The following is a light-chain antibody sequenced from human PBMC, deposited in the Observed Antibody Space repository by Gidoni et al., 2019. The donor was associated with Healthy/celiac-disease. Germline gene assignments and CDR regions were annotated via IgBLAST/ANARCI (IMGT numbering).Light chain of an antibody. Sequence: SSELTQDPALSVAWGQTVRITWQGDSLRSYYASWYQQKPGQAPVLVIYGKNNRPSGIPDRFSGSSSGNTASLTITGAQAEDEADYYCNSRDSSGNHVVFGGGTKLTVL. CDR3: NSRDSSGNHVV. V-gene: IGLV3-19*01. J-gene: IGLJ2*01. CDR1: SLRSYY. CDR2: GKN.